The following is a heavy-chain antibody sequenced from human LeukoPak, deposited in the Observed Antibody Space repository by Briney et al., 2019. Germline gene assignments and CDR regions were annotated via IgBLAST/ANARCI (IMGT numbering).Heavy chain of an antibody. CDR2: IYYSGST. V-gene: IGHV4-59*01. CDR3: ARDPYLTGKFDY. J-gene: IGHJ4*02. CDR1: GGSISAYY. D-gene: IGHD1-1*01. Sequence: SETLSLTCTVSGGSISAYYWSWIRQPPGKGLEWIGYIYYSGSTNYNPSLQSRVTISLDTSNNQFSLKVSSVTAADTAVYYCARDPYLTGKFDYWGQGTLVTVSS.